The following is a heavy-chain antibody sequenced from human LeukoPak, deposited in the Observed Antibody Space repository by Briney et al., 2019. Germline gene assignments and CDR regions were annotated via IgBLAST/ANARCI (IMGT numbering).Heavy chain of an antibody. D-gene: IGHD5-24*01. Sequence: GESLKISCKGSGYSFTSYWIGWVRQMPGEGLEWMGIIYPGDSDTRYSPSFQGQVTISADKSISTAYLQWSSLKASDTAMYYCASSYPNIWRCLQNDAFDIWGQGTMVTVSS. J-gene: IGHJ3*02. V-gene: IGHV5-51*01. CDR1: GYSFTSYW. CDR3: ASSYPNIWRCLQNDAFDI. CDR2: IYPGDSDT.